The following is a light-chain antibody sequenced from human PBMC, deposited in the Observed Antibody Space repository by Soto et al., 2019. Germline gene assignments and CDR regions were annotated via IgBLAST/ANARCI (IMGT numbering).Light chain of an antibody. V-gene: IGKV1-39*01. CDR1: QSISTY. CDR3: QQSYSTFWT. Sequence: DIQMTQSPSSLSASVGDRVSITCRASQSISTYLSWYQQKPGKVPKLLIYGASSLQSGVPSRFSGSGSGTDFTLTISSLQPEDFATYYCQQSYSTFWTFGQGTKVEI. CDR2: GAS. J-gene: IGKJ1*01.